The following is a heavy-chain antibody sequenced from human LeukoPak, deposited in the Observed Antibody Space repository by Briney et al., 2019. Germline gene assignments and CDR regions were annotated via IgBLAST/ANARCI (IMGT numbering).Heavy chain of an antibody. CDR2: ISWDSVTI. CDR3: VKDPGSHGNYFFDS. J-gene: IGHJ4*02. Sequence: GGSLRLSCTASGFTFGDYARSWVRQAPGKGLEWVSGISWDSVTIAYAGPLEGRFTVSRDNAKNSLYLQMDNLRIEDTALYYCVKDPGSHGNYFFDSWGQGALVTVSS. V-gene: IGHV3-9*01. D-gene: IGHD3-3*01. CDR1: GFTFGDYA.